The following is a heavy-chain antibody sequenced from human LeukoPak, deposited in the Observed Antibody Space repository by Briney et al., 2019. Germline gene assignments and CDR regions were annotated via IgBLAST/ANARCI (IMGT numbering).Heavy chain of an antibody. CDR3: ASETTRGYSYGSPTDGFDL. CDR2: ISSSSSYI. Sequence: GGSLRLSCAASGFTFSSYEMNWVRQAPGKGLEWVSSISSSSSYIYYANSVKGRFTISRDNARKSLFLQMNSLRAEDTAVYYCASETTRGYSYGSPTDGFDLWGQGTMVTVSS. J-gene: IGHJ3*01. CDR1: GFTFSSYE. V-gene: IGHV3-21*01. D-gene: IGHD5-18*01.